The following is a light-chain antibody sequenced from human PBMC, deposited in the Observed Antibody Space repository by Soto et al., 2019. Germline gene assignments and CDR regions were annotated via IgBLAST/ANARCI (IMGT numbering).Light chain of an antibody. V-gene: IGKV1-39*01. CDR1: ETINKY. J-gene: IGKJ1*01. Sequence: DIRMTQSPSSLSASIGDRVTISCRASETINKYLNWYQQKPGKPPKLLIYTASTLPSDVPSRFSGSRPGTNFTLTINSLQPEDSATYYCQQSYKTPQTFGQGTKV. CDR3: QQSYKTPQT. CDR2: TAS.